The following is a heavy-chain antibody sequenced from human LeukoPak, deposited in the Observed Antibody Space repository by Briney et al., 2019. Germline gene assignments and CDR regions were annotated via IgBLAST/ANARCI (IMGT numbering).Heavy chain of an antibody. CDR3: ARASHRLAATTNWFDP. D-gene: IGHD2-15*01. Sequence: GGSLRLSCAASGFTFSSYSMNWVRQAPGKGLEWASSISSSSSYIYYADSVKGRFTISRDNAKNSLYLQMNSLRAEDTAVYYCARASHRLAATTNWFDPWGQGTLVTVSS. CDR2: ISSSSSYI. CDR1: GFTFSSYS. V-gene: IGHV3-21*01. J-gene: IGHJ5*02.